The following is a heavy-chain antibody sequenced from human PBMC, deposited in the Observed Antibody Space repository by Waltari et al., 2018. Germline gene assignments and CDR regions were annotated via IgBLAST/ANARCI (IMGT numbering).Heavy chain of an antibody. Sequence: EVQLVESGGGLIQPGGSLRLSCAASGFTVSSNYMSWVRQAPGKGLEWVSVIYSGGSTYYADSVKGRFTISRDNSKNTLYLQMNSLRAEDTAVYYCARESVGYYDSSGYYYVSYWGQGTLVTVSS. D-gene: IGHD3-22*01. J-gene: IGHJ4*02. V-gene: IGHV3-53*01. CDR1: GFTVSSNY. CDR3: ARESVGYYDSSGYYYVSY. CDR2: IYSGGST.